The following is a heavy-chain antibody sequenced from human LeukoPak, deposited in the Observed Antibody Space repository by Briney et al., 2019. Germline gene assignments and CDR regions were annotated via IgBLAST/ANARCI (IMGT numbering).Heavy chain of an antibody. CDR3: ARDAPDSSGLDV. J-gene: IGHJ6*02. V-gene: IGHV4-30-4*01. CDR2: FYYSGST. Sequence: PSETLSLTCTVSGGSISSGDYYWSWIRQPPGKGLEWIGYFYYSGSTYYNPSLKSRVTISVDTSKNQFSLKLSSVTAADTAVYYCARDAPDSSGLDVWGQGTTVTVSS. D-gene: IGHD3-22*01. CDR1: GGSISSGDYY.